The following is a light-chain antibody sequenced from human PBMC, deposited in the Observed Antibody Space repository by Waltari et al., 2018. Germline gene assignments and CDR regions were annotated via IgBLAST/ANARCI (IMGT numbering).Light chain of an antibody. V-gene: IGKV3-15*01. CDR3: QQFNTWWT. CDR2: GAS. CDR1: QRIINN. J-gene: IGKJ1*01. Sequence: EIVLTQSQATLSVSPGERATLFRRASQRIINNIPRYQQKPGQAPRLLIYGASTRATGIPARFSGSGSGTEFTLTISSLQSEDFAVYYCQQFNTWWTFGQGTKVEFK.